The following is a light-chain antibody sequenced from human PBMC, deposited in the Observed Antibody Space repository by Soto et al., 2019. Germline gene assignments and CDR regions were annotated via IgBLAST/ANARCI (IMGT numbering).Light chain of an antibody. CDR2: EVS. V-gene: IGLV2-14*01. Sequence: QSVLTQPASVSGSPGQSIAISCIGTSSDVGGYNYVSWYQQHPGKAPKLMIHEVSNRPSGVSDRFSGSKSGNTASLTISGLQADDEADYYCSSHTSYSTRVFGTGTKLTVL. J-gene: IGLJ1*01. CDR3: SSHTSYSTRV. CDR1: SSDVGGYNY.